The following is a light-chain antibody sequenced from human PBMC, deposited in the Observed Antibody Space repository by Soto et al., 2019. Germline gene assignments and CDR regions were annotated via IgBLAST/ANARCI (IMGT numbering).Light chain of an antibody. Sequence: QSALTQPRSVSGSPGQSVTISCTGTSSDVGGYNYVSWYQQHPGKAPKVMIYDVNKRPSGVPDRFSGSKSGNTASLTISGLQAEDEADYYCCSYAGRYTAVFGGGTKLPVL. J-gene: IGLJ2*01. CDR1: SSDVGGYNY. CDR3: CSYAGRYTAV. CDR2: DVN. V-gene: IGLV2-11*01.